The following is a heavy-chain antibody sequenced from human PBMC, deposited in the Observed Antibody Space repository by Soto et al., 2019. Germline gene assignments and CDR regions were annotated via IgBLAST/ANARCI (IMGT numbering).Heavy chain of an antibody. V-gene: IGHV1-46*01. CDR2: INPSGGST. CDR1: GYTFTSYY. CDR3: ARSDNYYDSSGYYLLSY. Sequence: ASVKVSCKASGYTFTSYYMHWVRQAPGQGREWMGIINPSGGSTSYAQKFQGRVTMTRDTSTSTVYMELSSLRSEDTAVYYCARSDNYYDSSGYYLLSYWGQGXLVTVSS. D-gene: IGHD3-22*01. J-gene: IGHJ4*02.